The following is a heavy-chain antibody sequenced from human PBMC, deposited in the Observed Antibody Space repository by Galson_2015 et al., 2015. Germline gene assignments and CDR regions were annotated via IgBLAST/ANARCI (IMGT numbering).Heavy chain of an antibody. CDR3: ARATPYCSSTSCNDAFDI. D-gene: IGHD2-2*01. Sequence: KYYADSVKGRFTISRDNSKNTLYLQMNSLRAEDTAVYYCARATPYCSSTSCNDAFDIWGQGTMVTVSS. J-gene: IGHJ3*02. V-gene: IGHV3-33*01. CDR2: K.